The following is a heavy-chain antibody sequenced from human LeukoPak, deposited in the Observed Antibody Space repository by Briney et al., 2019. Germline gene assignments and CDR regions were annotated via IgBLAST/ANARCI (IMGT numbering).Heavy chain of an antibody. J-gene: IGHJ5*01. D-gene: IGHD6-19*01. CDR1: GGSFSGYY. Sequence: SETLSLTCAVYGGSFSGYYWSWIRQPPGKGLEWIGEINHSGSTNYNPSLKSRVTISVDTSKNQFSLKLSSVTPEDTAVYYCARGSGDISGWFDYWGQGTLVTVSS. CDR2: INHSGST. CDR3: ARGSGDISGWFDY. V-gene: IGHV4-34*01.